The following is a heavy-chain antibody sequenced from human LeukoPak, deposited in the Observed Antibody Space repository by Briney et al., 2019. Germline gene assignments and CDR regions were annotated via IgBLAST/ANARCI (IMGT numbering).Heavy chain of an antibody. Sequence: GGSLRPSCAASGFSLSSYPMSWVRQGPGKGLEWVATIKADGSDKKYVDSVRDRFTISRDNAKNSLYLQMNSLSTEDTAMYYCARLFGGVTTFDYWGQGALVTVSS. D-gene: IGHD4-17*01. CDR3: ARLFGGVTTFDY. J-gene: IGHJ4*02. CDR2: IKADGSDK. V-gene: IGHV3-7*01. CDR1: GFSLSSYP.